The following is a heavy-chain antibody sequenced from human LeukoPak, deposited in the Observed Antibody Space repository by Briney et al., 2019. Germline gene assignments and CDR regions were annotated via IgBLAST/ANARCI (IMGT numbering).Heavy chain of an antibody. D-gene: IGHD2-15*01. V-gene: IGHV3-23*01. CDR1: GITFSSYA. J-gene: IGHJ4*02. CDR3: AKGYCSGGSCWDYFDY. Sequence: GGSLRLSCAASGITFSSYAMSRVRQAPGKGLEWVSGISDSGGSTYYADSVKGRFTISRDNSKNTLYLQVNSLRAEDTAVYYCAKGYCSGGSCWDYFDYWGQGTLVTVSS. CDR2: ISDSGGST.